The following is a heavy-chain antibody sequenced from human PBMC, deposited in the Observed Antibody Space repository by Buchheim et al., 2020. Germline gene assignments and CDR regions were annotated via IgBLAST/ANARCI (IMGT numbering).Heavy chain of an antibody. CDR1: GFTFKSAW. Sequence: EVQLVESGGGLVKPGESLRLSCAASGFTFKSAWMSWVRQAPGKGLEWVGRIKSKNDGGTTDYAESVNGRFSISRDDSKNTLYVQIHSLKTEDTAVFYCATYGMVGTTALDYWGQGTL. CDR3: ATYGMVGTTALDY. J-gene: IGHJ4*02. V-gene: IGHV3-15*01. D-gene: IGHD1-26*01. CDR2: IKSKNDGGTT.